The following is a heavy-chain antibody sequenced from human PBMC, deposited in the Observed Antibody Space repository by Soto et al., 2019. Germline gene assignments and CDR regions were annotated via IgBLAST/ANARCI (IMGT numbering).Heavy chain of an antibody. J-gene: IGHJ5*02. CDR1: GFTFSSYS. Sequence: GGSLRLSCAASGFTFSSYSMNWVRQAPGKGLEWVSYISSSSSTIYYADSVKGRFTISRDNAKNSLYLQMNSLRDEDTAVYYCARDQVEMATIGVSDPWGQGTLVTVSS. CDR2: ISSSSSTI. D-gene: IGHD5-12*01. V-gene: IGHV3-48*02. CDR3: ARDQVEMATIGVSDP.